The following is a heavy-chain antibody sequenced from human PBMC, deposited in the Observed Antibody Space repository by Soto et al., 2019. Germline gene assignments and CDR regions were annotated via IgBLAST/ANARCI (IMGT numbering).Heavy chain of an antibody. J-gene: IGHJ4*02. CDR2: ISYDGSNK. D-gene: IGHD6-19*01. Sequence: GGSLRLSCAASGFTFSSYGMHWVRQAPGKGLEWVAVISYDGSNKYYADSVKGRFTISRDNSKNTLYLQMNSLRAEDTAVYYCAKGLDSSGWYGIDYWGQGTLVTVSS. V-gene: IGHV3-30*18. CDR3: AKGLDSSGWYGIDY. CDR1: GFTFSSYG.